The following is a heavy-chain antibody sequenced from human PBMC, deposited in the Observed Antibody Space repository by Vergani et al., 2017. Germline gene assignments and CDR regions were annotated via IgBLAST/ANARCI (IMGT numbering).Heavy chain of an antibody. CDR2: MNPNSGNT. D-gene: IGHD3-3*01. Sequence: QVQLVQSGAEVKKPGASVKVSCKASGYTFTSYDINWVRQATGQGLEWMGWMNPNSGNTGYAQKFQGRVTMTRNTSISTAYMELSSLRSEDTAVYYCARAERFLEWLFSSYYYGMDVWGQGTTVTVSS. J-gene: IGHJ6*02. CDR3: ARAERFLEWLFSSYYYGMDV. V-gene: IGHV1-8*01. CDR1: GYTFTSYD.